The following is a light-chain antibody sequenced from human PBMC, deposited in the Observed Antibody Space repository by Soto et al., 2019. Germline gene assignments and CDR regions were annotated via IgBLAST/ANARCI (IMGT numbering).Light chain of an antibody. CDR3: QQSYSTPNT. J-gene: IGKJ2*01. V-gene: IGKV1-39*01. Sequence: DLQMTQSPSSLSASVGDRVTITCRASQSISSYLNWYQQKPGKAHKLLIYAASSLKSGVPSRFSGSGAGTDFTLTISSLQPEEFATYYCQQSYSTPNTFGRGTKLEIK. CDR1: QSISSY. CDR2: AAS.